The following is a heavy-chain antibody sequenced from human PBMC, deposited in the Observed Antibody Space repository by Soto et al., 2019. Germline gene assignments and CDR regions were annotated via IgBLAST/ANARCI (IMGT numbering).Heavy chain of an antibody. CDR3: ARESAGRDEFQSSADFDY. D-gene: IGHD3-22*01. CDR2: INPSVGST. V-gene: IGHV1-46*01. Sequence: QVQLVQSGAEVKKPGASGKVSCKASGYFFASYSMHWVRQAPGQGLEGMGMINPSVGSTSYVVKLQSRVTMTRHTSTSTVYMELSGMRSEDTAVYYRARESAGRDEFQSSADFDYWGQGPLVTVSS. J-gene: IGHJ4*02. CDR1: GYFFASYS.